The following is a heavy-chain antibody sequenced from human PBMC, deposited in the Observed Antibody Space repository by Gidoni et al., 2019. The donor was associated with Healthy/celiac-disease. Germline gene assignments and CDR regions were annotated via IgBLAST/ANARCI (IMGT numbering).Heavy chain of an antibody. CDR2: IYYSGST. V-gene: IGHV4-59*01. D-gene: IGHD3-10*01. J-gene: IGHJ5*02. CDR3: AREVDYYGSGSFNWFDP. Sequence: ETLSLTCTVSGGSISSYYWSWIRQPPGKGLEWIGYIYYSGSTNYNPSLKSRVTISVDTSKNQFSLKLSSVTAADTAVYYCAREVDYYGSGSFNWFDPWGQGTLVTVSS. CDR1: GGSISSYY.